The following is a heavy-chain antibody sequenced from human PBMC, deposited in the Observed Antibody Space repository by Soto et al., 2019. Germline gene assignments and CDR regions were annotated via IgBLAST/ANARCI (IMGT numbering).Heavy chain of an antibody. D-gene: IGHD6-19*01. CDR3: AKDANIAVAGWFDY. CDR2: ISWNSGSI. J-gene: IGHJ4*02. CDR1: GFTFDGYA. V-gene: IGHV3-9*01. Sequence: PGGSLRLSCAASGFTFDGYAIHWVRQAPGKGLEWVSGISWNSGSIGYADSVKGRFTISRDNAKNSLYLQMNNLRPEDTALYYCAKDANIAVAGWFDYWGQGTLVTVSS.